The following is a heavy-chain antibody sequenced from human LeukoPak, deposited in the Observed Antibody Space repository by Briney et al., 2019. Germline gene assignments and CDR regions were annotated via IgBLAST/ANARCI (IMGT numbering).Heavy chain of an antibody. D-gene: IGHD1-1*01. J-gene: IGHJ4*02. Sequence: GGSLRLSCAASGLSFSFYAMSWVRQAPGKGLEWVSSISGGGAGSYYADCVRGRFTISRDNSKTTLYLQMNSLRAEDTALCYCAKDFCRYNNQFDYWGQGALVTVSS. CDR1: GLSFSFYA. CDR3: AKDFCRYNNQFDY. CDR2: ISGGGAGS. V-gene: IGHV3-23*01.